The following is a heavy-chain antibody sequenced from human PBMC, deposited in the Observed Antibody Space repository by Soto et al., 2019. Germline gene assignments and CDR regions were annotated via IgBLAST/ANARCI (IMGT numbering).Heavy chain of an antibody. CDR1: GYTFTSYD. CDR2: MNPNSGNT. V-gene: IGHV1-8*01. Sequence: ASVKVSCKASGYTFTSYDINWVRQAAGQGLEWMGWMNPNSGNTGYAQKFQGRVTMTRNTSISTAYMELSSLRSEDTAVYYCARTPRYCSGGSCYSRWFDPWGQGTLVTVSS. D-gene: IGHD2-15*01. CDR3: ARTPRYCSGGSCYSRWFDP. J-gene: IGHJ5*02.